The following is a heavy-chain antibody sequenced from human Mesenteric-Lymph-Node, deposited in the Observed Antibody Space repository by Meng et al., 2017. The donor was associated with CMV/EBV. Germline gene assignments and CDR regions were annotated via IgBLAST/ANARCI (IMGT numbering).Heavy chain of an antibody. V-gene: IGHV3-74*01. CDR2: VNSDGTST. J-gene: IGHJ4*02. CDR1: GFTIDDYA. Sequence: GESLKISCTASGFTIDDYAMHWVRQAPGKGLVWVSRVNSDGTSTSYADSVKGRFTISRDNAENTLYLQMNSLRAEDTAVYYCTRGNSHAHDYWGQGTLVTVSS. D-gene: IGHD4-23*01. CDR3: TRGNSHAHDY.